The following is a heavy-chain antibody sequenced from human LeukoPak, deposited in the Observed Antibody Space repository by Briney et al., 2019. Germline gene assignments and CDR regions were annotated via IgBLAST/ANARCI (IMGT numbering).Heavy chain of an antibody. V-gene: IGHV4-39*01. D-gene: IGHD2-15*01. CDR2: IYYSGTT. Sequence: PSETLSLTCTVSGGSISSSSYYWGWIRQPPGKGLEWIGSIYYSGTTYYNPSLKSRVTVSVDTSNNQFSLKLDSVSAADTAIYYCARHQCSRGRCKSVDWSDPWGQGMLVTVSS. J-gene: IGHJ5*02. CDR3: ARHQCSRGRCKSVDWSDP. CDR1: GGSISSSSYY.